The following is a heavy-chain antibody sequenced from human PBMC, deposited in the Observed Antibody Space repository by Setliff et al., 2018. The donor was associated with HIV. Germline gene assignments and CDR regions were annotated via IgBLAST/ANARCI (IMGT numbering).Heavy chain of an antibody. CDR2: INNSGRI. CDR1: GGSISRGAYY. Sequence: PSETLSLTCTVSGGSISRGAYYWSWIRQHPGKGLEWIAYINNSGRIYYNPSLKSRVTISVDTSKNQFSLKLSSVTAADTAVYYCARGPPGSSIGWYVGYWGQGTLVTSPQ. D-gene: IGHD6-19*01. V-gene: IGHV4-31*03. CDR3: ARGPPGSSIGWYVGY. J-gene: IGHJ4*02.